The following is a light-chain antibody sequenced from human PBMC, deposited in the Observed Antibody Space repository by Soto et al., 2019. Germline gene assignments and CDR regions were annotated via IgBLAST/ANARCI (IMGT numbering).Light chain of an antibody. J-gene: IGLJ1*01. V-gene: IGLV2-8*01. CDR2: EVV. Sequence: QSALTQPPSASGSPGQSVTISCTGTKNDIGVYDFVSWYQHHPGKAPRLIIYEVVQRPSGVPDRFSGSKSGNTASLTVSGLQAADEDDYFCKSYAGRNTYVLGSGTKVTVL. CDR1: KNDIGVYDF. CDR3: KSYAGRNTYV.